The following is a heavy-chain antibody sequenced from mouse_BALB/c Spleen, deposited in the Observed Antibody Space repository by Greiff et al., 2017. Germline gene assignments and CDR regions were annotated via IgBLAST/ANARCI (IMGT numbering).Heavy chain of an antibody. J-gene: IGHJ3*01. CDR2: IRNKANGYTT. CDR3: ARDRTGTSWFAY. D-gene: IGHD4-1*01. Sequence: EVQRVESGGGLVQPGGSLRLSCATSGFTFTDYYMSWVRQPPGKALEWLGFIRNKANGYTTEYSASVKGRFTISRDNSQSILYLQMNTLRAEDSATYYCARDRTGTSWFAYWGQGTLVTVSA. V-gene: IGHV7-3*02. CDR1: GFTFTDYY.